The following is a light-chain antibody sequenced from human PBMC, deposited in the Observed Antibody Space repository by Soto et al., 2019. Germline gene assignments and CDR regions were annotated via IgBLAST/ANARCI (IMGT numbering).Light chain of an antibody. CDR1: SSDVGRYKL. J-gene: IGLJ2*01. CDR2: DVS. CDR3: SSYTTSSTLI. Sequence: QSALTQPASVSGSPGQSITISCTGTSSDVGRYKLVSWYQQHPDKAPKLMIYDVSNRPSGVSNRFSGSKSGNTASLTISGLQAEDEADYYCSSYTTSSTLIFGGGTKVTVL. V-gene: IGLV2-14*03.